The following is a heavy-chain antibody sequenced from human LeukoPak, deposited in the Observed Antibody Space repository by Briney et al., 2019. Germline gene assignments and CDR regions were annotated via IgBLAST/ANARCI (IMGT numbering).Heavy chain of an antibody. D-gene: IGHD1-26*01. Sequence: KPSETLSLTCDVSGYSSSSGYYWGWIRQPPGKGLEWIGSIHHSGSTYYNPSLKSRVTTSVDTSKNQFSLKLSSVTAADTAVYYCARRRGSYYFDYWGQGTLVTVSS. CDR1: GYSSSSGYY. V-gene: IGHV4-38-2*01. J-gene: IGHJ4*02. CDR3: ARRRGSYYFDY. CDR2: IHHSGST.